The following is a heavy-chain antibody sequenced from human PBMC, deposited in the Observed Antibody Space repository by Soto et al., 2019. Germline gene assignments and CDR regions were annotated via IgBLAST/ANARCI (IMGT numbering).Heavy chain of an antibody. CDR1: GFTFSSYG. V-gene: IGHV3-30*18. CDR2: ISYDGSNK. J-gene: IGHJ4*02. D-gene: IGHD4-17*01. CDR3: AKDAELTVTTTYYFDY. Sequence: GGSLRLSCAASGFTFSSYGMHWVRQAPGKGLEWVAVISYDGSNKYYADSVKGRFTISRDNSKNTLYLQMNSLRAEDTAVYYCAKDAELTVTTTYYFDYWGQGTLVTVSS.